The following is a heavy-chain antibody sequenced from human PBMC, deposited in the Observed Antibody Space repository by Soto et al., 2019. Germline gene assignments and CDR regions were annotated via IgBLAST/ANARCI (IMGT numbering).Heavy chain of an antibody. V-gene: IGHV1-2*04. CDR3: ARGLGFDIVVVVAAGFDY. J-gene: IGHJ4*02. CDR2: INPNSGGT. CDR1: GYTFTGYY. D-gene: IGHD2-15*01. Sequence: QVQLVQSGAEVKKPGASVKVSCKASGYTFTGYYMHWVRQAPGQGLEWMGWINPNSGGTNYAQKFQGWVTMTRDTYVSTAYMELSRLRSDDTAVYYCARGLGFDIVVVVAAGFDYWGEGTLDTVSS.